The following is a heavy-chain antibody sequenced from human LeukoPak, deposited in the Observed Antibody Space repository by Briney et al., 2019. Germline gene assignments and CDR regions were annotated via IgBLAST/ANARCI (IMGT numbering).Heavy chain of an antibody. CDR1: GFSLSTSGVA. Sequence: SGPTLVNPTQTLTLTCTFSGFSLSTSGVAVGWIRQPPGKALEWLALHYWNDDKRYSPSLESRLTITKDTSKYRVVLTMTNMDPVDTATYYCAHSLYDSSGYYYFDYWGQGTLVTVSS. CDR2: HYWNDDK. CDR3: AHSLYDSSGYYYFDY. J-gene: IGHJ4*02. V-gene: IGHV2-5*01. D-gene: IGHD3-22*01.